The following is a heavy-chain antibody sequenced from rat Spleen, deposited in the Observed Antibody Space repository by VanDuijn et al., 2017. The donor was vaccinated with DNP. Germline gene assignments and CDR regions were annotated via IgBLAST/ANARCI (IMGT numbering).Heavy chain of an antibody. Sequence: EVQLVESGGGLVQPGRSLKLSCATSGFTFSYYGMAWVRQAPMKSLEWVASINPDGGNTYYPDSVKGRFTFSRDNAKSTLNLQMDSLRSEDTATYYCATSPGPNWFAYWGQGTLVTVSS. CDR3: ATSPGPNWFAY. D-gene: IGHD1-4*01. V-gene: IGHV5S13*01. CDR2: INPDGGNT. J-gene: IGHJ3*01. CDR1: GFTFSYYG.